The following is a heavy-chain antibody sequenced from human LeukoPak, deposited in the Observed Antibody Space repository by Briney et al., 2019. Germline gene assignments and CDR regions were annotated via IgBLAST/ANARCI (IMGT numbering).Heavy chain of an antibody. Sequence: GGSLRLSCAASGFTFSSYSMNWVRQAPGKGLEWVSSISSSSSYIYYADSVKGRFTISRDNAKNSLYLQMNSLRAEDTAVYYCARLAGGSYYYYYYYMDVWGKGTTVTVSS. D-gene: IGHD3-16*01. CDR3: ARLAGGSYYYYYYYMDV. CDR1: GFTFSSYS. CDR2: ISSSSSYI. V-gene: IGHV3-21*01. J-gene: IGHJ6*03.